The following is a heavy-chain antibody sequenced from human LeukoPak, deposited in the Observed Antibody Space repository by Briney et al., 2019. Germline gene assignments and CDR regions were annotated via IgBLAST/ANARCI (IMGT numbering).Heavy chain of an antibody. CDR3: ARGRGSSGWSYFDY. CDR1: GGTFSSYA. V-gene: IGHV1-69*13. Sequence: ASVKVSCKASGGTFSSYAISWVRQAPGQGLEWMGGIIPIFGTANYAQKFQGRVTITADESTSTAYMELSRLRSDDTAVYYCARGRGSSGWSYFDYWGQGTLVTVSS. CDR2: IIPIFGTA. D-gene: IGHD6-19*01. J-gene: IGHJ4*02.